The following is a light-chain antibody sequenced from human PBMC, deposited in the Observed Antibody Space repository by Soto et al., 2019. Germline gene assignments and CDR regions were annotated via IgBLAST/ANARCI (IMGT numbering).Light chain of an antibody. J-gene: IGKJ4*01. CDR2: AAS. CDR3: LQDYNYPLT. Sequence: AIQLTQSPSALSASVGDRVTITCRASLGIRNDLGWYQQKPGEAPRLLVYAASTLQSGVPLRFSGSGSGTEFTLPISSLQLEDFGTYYCLQDYNYPLTFGGGTRLEI. V-gene: IGKV1-6*02. CDR1: LGIRND.